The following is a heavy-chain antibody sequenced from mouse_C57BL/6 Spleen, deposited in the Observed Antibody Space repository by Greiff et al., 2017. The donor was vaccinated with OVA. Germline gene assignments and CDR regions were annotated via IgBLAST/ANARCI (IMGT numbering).Heavy chain of an antibody. D-gene: IGHD2-4*01. CDR3: ARSRYYDYDGYYFDY. Sequence: EVKLVESGGGLVQPGGSLSLSCAASGFTFTDYYMSWVRQPPGKALEWLGFIRNKANGYTTEYSASLKGRFTISRDNSQSILYLQMNALRAEDSATYYCARSRYYDYDGYYFDYWGQGTTLTVSS. CDR2: IRNKANGYTT. CDR1: GFTFTDYY. J-gene: IGHJ2*01. V-gene: IGHV7-3*01.